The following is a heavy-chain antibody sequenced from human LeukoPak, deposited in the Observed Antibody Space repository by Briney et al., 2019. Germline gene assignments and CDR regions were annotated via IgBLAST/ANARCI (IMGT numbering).Heavy chain of an antibody. CDR1: GFTFSSYG. CDR2: IWYDGSNK. CDR3: ARDGPSMIVVVAHDAFDT. Sequence: GGSLRLSCAASGFTFSSYGMHWVRQAPGKGLEWVAVIWYDGSNKYYADSVKGRFTISRDNSKNTLYLQMNSLRAEDTAVYYCARDGPSMIVVVAHDAFDTWGQGTMVTVSS. J-gene: IGHJ3*02. D-gene: IGHD3-22*01. V-gene: IGHV3-33*01.